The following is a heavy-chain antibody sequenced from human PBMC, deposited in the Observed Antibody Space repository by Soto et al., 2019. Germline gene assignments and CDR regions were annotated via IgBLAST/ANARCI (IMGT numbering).Heavy chain of an antibody. D-gene: IGHD2-2*01. CDR1: GDSIRSYY. CDR3: ARGNCSSPNCYSFSGYYGMDV. Sequence: SETLSLTCSVSGDSIRSYYWTWIRQPPGKGLEWIGRIYTSGSTNYNPSLKSRVTMSLDTSKNQFSLKLTSVTAADTALYYCARGNCSSPNCYSFSGYYGMDVWGQGTTVTVSS. V-gene: IGHV4-4*07. CDR2: IYTSGST. J-gene: IGHJ6*02.